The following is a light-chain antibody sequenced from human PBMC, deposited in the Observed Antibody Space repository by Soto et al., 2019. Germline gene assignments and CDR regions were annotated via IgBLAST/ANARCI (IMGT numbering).Light chain of an antibody. CDR3: QQYATSPFT. CDR2: GAS. Sequence: EIVMTQSPATLSVSPGERATLSCRASQSVSSNLVWYQQKPGQAPRLLIYGASTRATGIPVRFSGSGSGTEFTLTINSLQSEDFAVFYCQQYATSPFTFGQGTDLEIK. V-gene: IGKV3-15*01. CDR1: QSVSSN. J-gene: IGKJ2*01.